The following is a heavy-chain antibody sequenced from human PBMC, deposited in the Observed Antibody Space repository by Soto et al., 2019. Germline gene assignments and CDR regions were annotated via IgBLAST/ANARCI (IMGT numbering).Heavy chain of an antibody. CDR2: ISYDGSNK. J-gene: IGHJ4*02. CDR1: GFTFSSSG. CDR3: AKDKSSSWTFDY. V-gene: IGHV3-30*18. D-gene: IGHD6-13*01. Sequence: QVQLVESGGSVVQPGRSLRLSCAASGFTFSSSGMHWVRQAPGKGLEWVAVISYDGSNKYYADSVKGRFTISRDNSKNTLYLQMNSLRAEDTAVYYCAKDKSSSWTFDYWGQGTLVTVSS.